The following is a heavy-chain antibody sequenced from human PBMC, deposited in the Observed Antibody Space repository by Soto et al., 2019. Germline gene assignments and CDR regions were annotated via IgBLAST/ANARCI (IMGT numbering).Heavy chain of an antibody. D-gene: IGHD3-10*01. CDR1: GFTFSSYT. CDR3: LRDGWADY. J-gene: IGHJ4*02. V-gene: IGHV3-21*01. CDR2: FSSSTDYI. Sequence: EVQLVESGGGLVKPGGSLRLSCAASGFTFSSYTMNWVRQAPGKGLEWVSSFSSSTDYIYHADSVKGRFTISRDNAKNSLYLQMNSLRAEDTAVYYCLRDGWADYWGQGTLVTVSS.